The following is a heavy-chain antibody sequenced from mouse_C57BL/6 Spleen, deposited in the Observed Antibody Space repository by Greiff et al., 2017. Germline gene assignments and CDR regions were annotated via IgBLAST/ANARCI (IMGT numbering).Heavy chain of an antibody. CDR2: IRHKANGYTT. D-gene: IGHD1-1*01. J-gene: IGHJ4*01. Sequence: EVQLVESGGGLVQPGGSLSLSCAASGFTFTDYYMSWVRQPPGQALEWLGFIRHKANGYTTEYSASVKGRFTISRDNSQSILYLQMNALRAEDSATDYCARSYYYGSSYVYYYAMDYWGQGTSVTVSS. CDR3: ARSYYYGSSYVYYYAMDY. V-gene: IGHV7-3*01. CDR1: GFTFTDYY.